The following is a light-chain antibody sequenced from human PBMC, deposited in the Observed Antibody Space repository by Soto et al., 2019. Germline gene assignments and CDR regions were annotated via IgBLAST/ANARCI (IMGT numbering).Light chain of an antibody. CDR3: LQHRSYPWT. Sequence: DIQMTQSPSSLSASVGDRVTLTCRASQGIGDDLGWYQQQPGRAPKRLIYGVFNLQSGVPSRFSGSGSGTEFTLTIGSLQPEDFATYYCLQHRSYPWTFGQGTKVEIK. CDR1: QGIGDD. CDR2: GVF. V-gene: IGKV1-17*01. J-gene: IGKJ1*01.